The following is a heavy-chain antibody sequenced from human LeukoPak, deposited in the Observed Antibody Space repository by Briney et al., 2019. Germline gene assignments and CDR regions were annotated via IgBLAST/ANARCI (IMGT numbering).Heavy chain of an antibody. Sequence: PQASVKVSCKASGYTFTSYDINWVRQATGQGLEWMGWMNPNSGNTGYAQKFQGRVTTTRNTSISTAYMELSSLRSEDTAVYYCARSAGAVAGLDYWGQGTLVTVSS. D-gene: IGHD6-19*01. CDR1: GYTFTSYD. CDR3: ARSAGAVAGLDY. CDR2: MNPNSGNT. J-gene: IGHJ4*02. V-gene: IGHV1-8*01.